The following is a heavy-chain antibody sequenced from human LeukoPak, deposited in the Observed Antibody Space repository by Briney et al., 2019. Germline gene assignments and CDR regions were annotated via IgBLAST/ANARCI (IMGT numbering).Heavy chain of an antibody. D-gene: IGHD2-15*01. V-gene: IGHV3-48*03. CDR2: ISSSTSSI. CDR1: GFSFSSYE. Sequence: GGSLRLSCAASGFSFSSYEMNWVRQAPGKGLEWVSYISSSTSSIFYADSVKGRLTISRDNAKNSLYLQLNSLRAEDTAIYYCAREGYCSGGTCHDYDAFDIWGQGTMVTVSS. J-gene: IGHJ3*02. CDR3: AREGYCSGGTCHDYDAFDI.